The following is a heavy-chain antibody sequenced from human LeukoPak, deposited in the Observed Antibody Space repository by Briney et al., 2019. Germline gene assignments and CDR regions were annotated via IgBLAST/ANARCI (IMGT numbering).Heavy chain of an antibody. CDR3: ARTDITARSDDY. V-gene: IGHV4-34*01. J-gene: IGHJ4*02. Sequence: SETLSLTCAVYGGSFSGYYWSWIRQPPGKGLEWIGEINHSGSTNYNPSLKSRVTISVDTSKNQFSLKLSSVTAADTAVYYCARTDITARSDDYWGQGTLVTVSS. CDR2: INHSGST. CDR1: GGSFSGYY. D-gene: IGHD3-10*01.